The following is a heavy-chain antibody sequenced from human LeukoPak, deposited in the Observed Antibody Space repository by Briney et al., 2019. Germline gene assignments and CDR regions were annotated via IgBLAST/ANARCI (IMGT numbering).Heavy chain of an antibody. D-gene: IGHD3-10*01. CDR2: ISAYNGNT. V-gene: IGHV1-18*01. CDR3: ARGTAMVRGVIPGDY. J-gene: IGHJ4*02. Sequence: ASVKVSCKASGYTLTSYGISWVRQAPGQGLEWMGWISAYNGNTNYAQKLQGRVTMTTDTSTSTAYMELRSLRSDDTAVYYCARGTAMVRGVIPGDYWGQGTLVTVSS. CDR1: GYTLTSYG.